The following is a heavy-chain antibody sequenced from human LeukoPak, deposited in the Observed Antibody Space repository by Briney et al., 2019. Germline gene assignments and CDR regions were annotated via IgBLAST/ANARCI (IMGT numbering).Heavy chain of an antibody. CDR2: ISPKSGGI. V-gene: IGHV1-2*02. J-gene: IGHJ4*02. CDR1: GYTFTDYY. CDR3: AKSNWNDDFLDY. Sequence: ASGKVSCKASGYTFTDYYIHWVRQAPGQGLEWMGWISPKSGGIHYVQKFQGRVTMTRDTSITTAYMELSGLRSDDTAVYYCAKSNWNDDFLDYWGQGTLITVSS. D-gene: IGHD1-1*01.